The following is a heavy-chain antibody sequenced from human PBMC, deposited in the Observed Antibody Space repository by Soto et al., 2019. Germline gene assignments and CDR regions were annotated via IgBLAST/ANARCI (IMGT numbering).Heavy chain of an antibody. CDR2: ISSNGGST. V-gene: IGHV3-64*01. Sequence: ESGGGLVQPGGSLRLSCAASGFTFSSYAMHWVRQAPGKGLEYVSAISSNGGSTYYANSVKGRFTISRDNSKNTLYLQMGSLRAEDMAVYYCARDQRRIAAAGTLSYWGQGTLVTVSS. CDR1: GFTFSSYA. D-gene: IGHD6-13*01. J-gene: IGHJ4*02. CDR3: ARDQRRIAAAGTLSY.